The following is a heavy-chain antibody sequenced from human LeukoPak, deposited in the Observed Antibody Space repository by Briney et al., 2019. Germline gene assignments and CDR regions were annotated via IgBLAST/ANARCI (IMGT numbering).Heavy chain of an antibody. V-gene: IGHV4-59*12. D-gene: IGHD6-19*01. CDR3: ARGLGIAVAGTANWFDP. J-gene: IGHJ5*02. CDR1: GGSISSYY. CDR2: IYYSGST. Sequence: KPSETLSLTCTVSGGSISSYYWSWIRQPPGKGLEWIGYIYYSGSTNYNPSLKSRVTISVDTSKNQFSLKLSSVTAADTAVYYCARGLGIAVAGTANWFDPWGQGTLVTVSS.